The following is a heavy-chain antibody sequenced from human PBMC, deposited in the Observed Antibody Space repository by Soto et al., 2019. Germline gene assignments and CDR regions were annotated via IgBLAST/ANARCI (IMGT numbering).Heavy chain of an antibody. CDR3: ARSSTIFGVVNYGMDV. CDR2: IGTAGDT. J-gene: IGHJ6*02. CDR1: GFTFSSYD. Sequence: GSLRLSCAASGFTFSSYDMHWVRQATGEGLEWVSAIGTAGDTYYPGSVKGRFTISRENAKNSLYLQMNSLRAGDTAVYYCARSSTIFGVVNYGMDVWGQGTTVTVSS. D-gene: IGHD3-3*01. V-gene: IGHV3-13*01.